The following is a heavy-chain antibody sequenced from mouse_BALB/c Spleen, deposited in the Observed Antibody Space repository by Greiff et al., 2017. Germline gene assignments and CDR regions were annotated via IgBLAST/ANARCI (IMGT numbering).Heavy chain of an antibody. CDR3: AYTTGDYAMDY. CDR2: IYPGDGST. D-gene: IGHD2-14*01. V-gene: IGHV1S56*01. CDR1: GYTFTSYY. Sequence: VQLQQSGPELVKPGASVKMSCKASGYTFTSYYIHWVKQRPGQGLEWIGWIYPGDGSTKYNEKFKGKTTLTADKSSSTAYMLLSSLTSEDSAIYFCAYTTGDYAMDYWGQGTSVTVSS. J-gene: IGHJ4*01.